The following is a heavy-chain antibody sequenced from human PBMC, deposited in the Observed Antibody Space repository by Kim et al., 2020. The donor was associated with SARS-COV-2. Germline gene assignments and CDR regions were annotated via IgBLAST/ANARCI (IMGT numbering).Heavy chain of an antibody. J-gene: IGHJ4*02. V-gene: IGHV3-11*06. CDR1: GFTFSSYY. CDR2: ISGSSGCT. CDR3: AKPGRYDWKRGIDY. D-gene: IGHD1-20*01. Sequence: GGSLRLSCAASGFTFSSYYMSWIRQAPGKGLEWVSYISGSSGCTNYADSVKGRFTISRDNAKNSLYLQMNSLRVEDTAVYFCAKPGRYDWKRGIDYWGQGTLVTVSS.